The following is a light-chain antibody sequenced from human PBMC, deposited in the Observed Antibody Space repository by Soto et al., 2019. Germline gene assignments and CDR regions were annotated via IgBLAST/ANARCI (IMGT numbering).Light chain of an antibody. CDR2: NDN. CDR3: ASWDDRRNGKV. V-gene: IGLV1-44*01. Sequence: QSVLTQPPSASATPGQRVTISCSGGSSNIGSNTVSWYQQVPGTAPKLLIFNDNMRPSGVPDRFSGSKSGPSASLAISGLQSEEEADYHCASWDDRRNGKVFGTGTKVTVL. J-gene: IGLJ1*01. CDR1: SSNIGSNT.